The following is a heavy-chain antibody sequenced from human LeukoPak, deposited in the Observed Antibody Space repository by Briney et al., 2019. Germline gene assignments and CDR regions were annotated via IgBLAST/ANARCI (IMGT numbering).Heavy chain of an antibody. Sequence: SETLSLTCTVSGGSISSYYWSWIRQPPGKGLEWIGYIYYSGSTNYNPSLKSRVTISVDTSKNHFSLKLSSVTAADTAVYYCARVVPAARRFDPWGQGTLVTVSS. CDR3: ARVVPAARRFDP. CDR1: GGSISSYY. V-gene: IGHV4-59*01. J-gene: IGHJ5*02. CDR2: IYYSGST. D-gene: IGHD2-2*01.